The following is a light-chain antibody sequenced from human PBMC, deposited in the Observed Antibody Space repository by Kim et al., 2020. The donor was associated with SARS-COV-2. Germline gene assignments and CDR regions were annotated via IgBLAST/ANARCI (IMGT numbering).Light chain of an antibody. Sequence: PGERATLSCRASQSVSSSYLAWYQQKPGQAPRLLIYGASSRATGIPDRFSGSGSGTDFTLTISRLEPEDFAVYYCQQYGSSPPWTFGQGTKV. CDR2: GAS. CDR3: QQYGSSPPWT. J-gene: IGKJ1*01. V-gene: IGKV3-20*01. CDR1: QSVSSSY.